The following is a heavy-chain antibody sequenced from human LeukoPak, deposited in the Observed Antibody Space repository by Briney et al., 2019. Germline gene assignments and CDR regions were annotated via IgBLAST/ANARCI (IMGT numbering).Heavy chain of an antibody. D-gene: IGHD6-19*01. CDR2: IYYSGST. Sequence: PSETLSLTCTDSGGSISSYYWSWIRQPPGKGLEWIGYIYYSGSTNYNPSLKSRVTISVDTSKNQFSLKLSSVTAADTAVYYCARHIEGWSSSGWPYYFDYWGQGTLVTVSS. V-gene: IGHV4-59*08. CDR3: ARHIEGWSSSGWPYYFDY. CDR1: GGSISSYY. J-gene: IGHJ4*02.